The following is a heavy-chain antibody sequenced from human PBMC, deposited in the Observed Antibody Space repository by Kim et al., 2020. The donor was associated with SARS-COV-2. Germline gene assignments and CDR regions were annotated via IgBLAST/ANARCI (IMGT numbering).Heavy chain of an antibody. CDR3: ARSWLDCSGGSCYHMVDI. D-gene: IGHD2-15*01. Sequence: SDTLSLTCTVSGGSISSYYWSWIRQPPGKGLEWIGYIYYSGSTNYNPSLKSRVTISVDTSKNQFSLKLSSVTAADTAVYYCARSWLDCSGGSCYHMVDIWGQGTMVTVSS. CDR2: IYYSGST. J-gene: IGHJ3*02. V-gene: IGHV4-59*01. CDR1: GGSISSYY.